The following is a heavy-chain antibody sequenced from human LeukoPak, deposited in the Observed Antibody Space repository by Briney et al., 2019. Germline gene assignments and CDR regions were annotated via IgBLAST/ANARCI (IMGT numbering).Heavy chain of an antibody. CDR1: GGTFSSYA. V-gene: IGHV1-69*13. D-gene: IGHD5-24*01. J-gene: IGHJ4*02. CDR2: IIPIFGTA. CDR3: ARDRGDGSPFDY. Sequence: SVKVSCKASGGTFSSYAISWVRQAPGQGLEWMGGIIPIFGTANYAQKFQGRVTITADESTSTAYMELSSLRSEDTAVYYCARDRGDGSPFDYWGQGTLVTVSS.